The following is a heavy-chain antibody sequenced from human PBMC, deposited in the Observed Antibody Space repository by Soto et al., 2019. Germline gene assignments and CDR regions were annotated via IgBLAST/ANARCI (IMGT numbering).Heavy chain of an antibody. CDR1: GYTFTSYG. CDR3: ASSSVLGIAAAGPYWDYYYYGMDV. J-gene: IGHJ6*02. CDR2: IIPIFGTA. Sequence: GASVKVSCKASGYTFTSYGISGVRQAPGQGLEWMGGIIPIFGTANYAQKFQGRVTITADESTSTAYMELSSLRSEDTAVYYCASSSVLGIAAAGPYWDYYYYGMDVWGQGTTVTVSS. D-gene: IGHD6-13*01. V-gene: IGHV1-69*13.